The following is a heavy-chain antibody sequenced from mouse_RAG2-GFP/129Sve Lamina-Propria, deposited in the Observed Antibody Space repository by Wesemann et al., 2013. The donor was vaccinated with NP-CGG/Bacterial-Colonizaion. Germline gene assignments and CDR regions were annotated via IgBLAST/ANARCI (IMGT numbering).Heavy chain of an antibody. D-gene: IGHD2-12*01. CDR2: ISYDGSN. Sequence: DVQLQESGPGLVKPSQSLSLTCSVTGYSITSGYYWNWIRQFPGNKLEWMGYISYDGSNNYNPSLKNRISITRDTSKNQFFLKLNSVTTEDTATYYCARGYSSYWYFDVWGTGTTVTVSS. CDR3: ARGYSSYWYFDV. J-gene: IGHJ1*03. CDR1: GYSITSGYY. V-gene: IGHV3-6*01.